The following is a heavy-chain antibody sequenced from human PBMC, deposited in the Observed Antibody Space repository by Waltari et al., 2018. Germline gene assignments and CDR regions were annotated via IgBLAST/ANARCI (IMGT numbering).Heavy chain of an antibody. CDR1: GGSVSSSDW. V-gene: IGHV4-4*02. J-gene: IGHJ4*02. Sequence: QLQLQESGPGLVKPSGTLSLTCDVSGGSVSSSDWWSWGRQSPGKGLEWIGQVHGSGKSYYNPSLASRVTVSLETSTNQFSLKVTSATAADTAVYYCARDRGRGLYFDSWGQGTLVTVSP. CDR2: VHGSGKS. D-gene: IGHD2-15*01. CDR3: ARDRGRGLYFDS.